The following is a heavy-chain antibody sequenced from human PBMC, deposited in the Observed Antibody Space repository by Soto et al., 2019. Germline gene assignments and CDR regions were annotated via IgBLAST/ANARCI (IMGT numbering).Heavy chain of an antibody. V-gene: IGHV4-31*03. Sequence: SETLSLTCTVSGGSISSGGYYWSWIRQHPGEGLEWIGYIYYSGSTYYNPSLKSRVTISVDTSKNQFSLKLSSVTAADTAVYYCARVGATVTTDWFDPWGQGTLVTVSS. D-gene: IGHD4-17*01. CDR3: ARVGATVTTDWFDP. CDR1: GGSISSGGYY. CDR2: IYYSGST. J-gene: IGHJ5*02.